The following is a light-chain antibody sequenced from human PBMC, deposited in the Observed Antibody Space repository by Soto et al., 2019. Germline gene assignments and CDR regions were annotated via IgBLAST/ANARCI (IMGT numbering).Light chain of an antibody. Sequence: QSVLTQPPSASETPGQRVTISCSGSSSNIGSNTVNWYQQLPGTAPKLLIYNNNERPSGVPDRFSGSKSGTSASLAISGLQSEDEAEYYCAAWDDSLNGVVFGGGTKVTVL. V-gene: IGLV1-44*01. CDR2: NNN. J-gene: IGLJ2*01. CDR3: AAWDDSLNGVV. CDR1: SSNIGSNT.